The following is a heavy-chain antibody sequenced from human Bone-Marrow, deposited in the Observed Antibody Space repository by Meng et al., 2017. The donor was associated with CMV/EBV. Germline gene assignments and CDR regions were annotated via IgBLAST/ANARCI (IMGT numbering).Heavy chain of an antibody. Sequence: SETLSLTCTVSGGSISSSSYYWGWIRQPPGKGLEWIGSIYYSGSTYYNPSLKSRVTISVDTSKNQFSLKLSSVTAADTAVYYCARDLTVTTSYYYGMDVCGQGTTVTVSS. CDR1: GGSISSSSYY. CDR3: ARDLTVTTSYYYGMDV. CDR2: IYYSGST. D-gene: IGHD4-17*01. V-gene: IGHV4-39*07. J-gene: IGHJ6*02.